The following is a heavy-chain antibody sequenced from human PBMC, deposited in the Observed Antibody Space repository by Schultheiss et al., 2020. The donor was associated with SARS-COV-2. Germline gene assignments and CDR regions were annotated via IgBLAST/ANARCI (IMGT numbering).Heavy chain of an antibody. J-gene: IGHJ6*02. Sequence: GGSLRLSCAASGFTFSSYAMSYVRQAPGKGLEWVSAINGRGSTFYTDSVKGRFTISRDNSKNTLDLQMHSLRAEDTAVYYCARDRQTGTPPYGMDVWGQGTTVTVSS. V-gene: IGHV3-23*01. CDR3: ARDRQTGTPPYGMDV. CDR1: GFTFSSYA. CDR2: INGRGST. D-gene: IGHD1-1*01.